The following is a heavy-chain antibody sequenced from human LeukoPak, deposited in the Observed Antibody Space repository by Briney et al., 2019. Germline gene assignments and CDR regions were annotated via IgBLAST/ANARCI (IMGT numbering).Heavy chain of an antibody. D-gene: IGHD2-15*01. J-gene: IGHJ4*02. Sequence: SVKVSCKASGGTFSSYAISWVRQAPGQALEWMGGIIPIFGTANYAQKFQGRVTITADESTSTAYMELSSLRSEDTAVYYCARGYCSGGSCYSFDYWGQGTLVTVSS. V-gene: IGHV1-69*01. CDR2: IIPIFGTA. CDR1: GGTFSSYA. CDR3: ARGYCSGGSCYSFDY.